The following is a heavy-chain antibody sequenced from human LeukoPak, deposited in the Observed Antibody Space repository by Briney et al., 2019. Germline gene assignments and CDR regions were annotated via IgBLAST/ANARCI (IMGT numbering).Heavy chain of an antibody. J-gene: IGHJ4*02. CDR1: GESFSAYY. V-gene: IGHV4-34*01. D-gene: IGHD6-19*01. CDR3: ARDIGGAGY. CDR2: INHSGRT. Sequence: NPSETLSLTCAVYGESFSAYYWSWIRQPPGKGLEWIGEINHSGRTIYNPSLMSRVTISVDTSKNQFSLKLNSVTAADTAVYYCARDIGGAGYWGQGTLVTVSS.